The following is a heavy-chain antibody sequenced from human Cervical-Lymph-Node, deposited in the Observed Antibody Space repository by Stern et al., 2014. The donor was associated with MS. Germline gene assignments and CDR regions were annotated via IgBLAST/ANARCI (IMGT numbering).Heavy chain of an antibody. CDR3: AWTVWGSRRYAVWFDP. V-gene: IGHV2-70*01. CDR2: FDWDDDN. Sequence: QVPLKESGPALVKPTQTLTLTCTFSGFSLTTSGMCGSCIPQPPGKAREWLALFDWDDDNYSNTSLDTFPTISKNPSKNHEVHTKANMGPVDTATYYCAWTVWGSRRYAVWFDPWGQGTLVTVSS. J-gene: IGHJ5*02. D-gene: IGHD3-16*01. CDR1: GFSLTTSGMC.